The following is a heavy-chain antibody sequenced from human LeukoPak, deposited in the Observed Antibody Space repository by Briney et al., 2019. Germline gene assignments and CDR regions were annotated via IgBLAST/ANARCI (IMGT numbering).Heavy chain of an antibody. D-gene: IGHD5-18*01. J-gene: IGHJ4*02. V-gene: IGHV1-69*13. Sequence: SVKVSCKASGGTFSSYAISWVRQAPGQGLEWMGGIIPIFGTANYAQKFQGRVTVTADESTSTAYMELSSLRSEDTAVYYCARERGYSYGRALDYWGQGTLVTVSS. CDR2: IIPIFGTA. CDR3: ARERGYSYGRALDY. CDR1: GGTFSSYA.